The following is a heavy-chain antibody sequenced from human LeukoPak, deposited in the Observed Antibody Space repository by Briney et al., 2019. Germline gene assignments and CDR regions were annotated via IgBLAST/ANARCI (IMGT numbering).Heavy chain of an antibody. J-gene: IGHJ4*02. CDR3: AREALLSGYSYGEAGWVFDY. CDR1: GGSISSGSYY. Sequence: PSETLSLTCTVSGGSISSGSYYWSWIRQPAGKGLEWIGRIYTSGSTNYNPSLKSRVTISVDTSKNQFSLKLSSVTAADTAVYYCAREALLSGYSYGEAGWVFDYWGQGTLVTVSS. CDR2: IYTSGST. D-gene: IGHD5-18*01. V-gene: IGHV4-61*02.